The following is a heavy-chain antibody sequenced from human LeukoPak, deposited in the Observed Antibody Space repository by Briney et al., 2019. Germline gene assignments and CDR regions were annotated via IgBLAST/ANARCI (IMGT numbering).Heavy chain of an antibody. CDR3: ARDHFDL. V-gene: IGHV3-7*01. Sequence: GGSLRLSCAASGFTFNSYWMSWVRQAPGKGLEWVANIKQDGSEKFYVDSVKGRFTISRDNAKNSLFLQMNSLRAEDTAVYYCARDHFDLWGRGTLVAVST. J-gene: IGHJ2*01. CDR2: IKQDGSEK. CDR1: GFTFNSYW.